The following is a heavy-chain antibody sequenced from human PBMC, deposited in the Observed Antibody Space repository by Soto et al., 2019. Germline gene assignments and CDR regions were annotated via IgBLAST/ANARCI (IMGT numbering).Heavy chain of an antibody. CDR3: ATDRFSRGDFWSGYPPAFDI. J-gene: IGHJ3*02. CDR2: ISAYNGNR. CDR1: GYTFSSYG. V-gene: IGHV1-18*04. Sequence: ASVKVSCKAFGYTFSSYGINWVRQAPGQGLEWMGWISAYNGNRNYAQKLQGRVTMTTDTSTSTAYMELRRLRSDDSAVYYCATDRFSRGDFWSGYPPAFDIWGQGTMVTVSS. D-gene: IGHD3-3*01.